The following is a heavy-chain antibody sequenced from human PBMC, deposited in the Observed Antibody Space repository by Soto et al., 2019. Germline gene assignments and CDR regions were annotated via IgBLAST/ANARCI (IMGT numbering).Heavy chain of an antibody. CDR1: GYSFDTFG. Sequence: QVQVVQSGAEVKKPGASVKVACKASGYSFDTFGMSWVRQAPGQGLEWMGWISIEKGDTNSAQKFQDRVTMTTDTSTSTSYMELRGLTSDDTAVYYCARCYCSVGSCFTFWLFDLWGRGTLVTVSS. D-gene: IGHD2-15*01. CDR2: ISIEKGDT. CDR3: ARCYCSVGSCFTFWLFDL. V-gene: IGHV1-18*01. J-gene: IGHJ2*01.